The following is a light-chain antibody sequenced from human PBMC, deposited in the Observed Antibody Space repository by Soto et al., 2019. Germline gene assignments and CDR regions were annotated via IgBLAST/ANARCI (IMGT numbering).Light chain of an antibody. V-gene: IGKV1-39*01. CDR1: QSISSY. CDR2: AAS. J-gene: IGKJ2*01. Sequence: DIQMTQSPSSLSASVGDRVTITCRASQSISSYLNWYQQKPGKAPKLLIYAASSLQSGVPSRFRCSGTGTDFNLTISILQPEDFATYYCQQSYSTPLMYTFGQGTKLEIK. CDR3: QQSYSTPLMYT.